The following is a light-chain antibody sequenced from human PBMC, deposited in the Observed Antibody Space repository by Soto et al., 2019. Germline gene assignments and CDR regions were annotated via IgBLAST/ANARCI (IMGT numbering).Light chain of an antibody. CDR3: QKYSSVIT. J-gene: IGKJ5*01. CDR2: AA. CDR1: QGIGNF. V-gene: IGKV1-27*01. Sequence: DIQLTQSPSSLSASVGDRVTITCRASQGIGNFLAWYQQKPGKVPKLPISAATLQSGVPSRFSGSGSGTDFTLTITSLQPEDVATYYCQKYSSVITFGQGTRLEIK.